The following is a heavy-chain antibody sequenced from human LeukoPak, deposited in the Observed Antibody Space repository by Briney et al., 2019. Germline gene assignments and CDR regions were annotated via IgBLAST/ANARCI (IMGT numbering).Heavy chain of an antibody. J-gene: IGHJ3*02. CDR1: GDSISSYY. V-gene: IGHV4-59*01. CDR3: ARDDLPAAGAFDI. Sequence: SETLSLTCTVSGDSISSYYWSWMRQPPGRGLEWIGYIYFSGTTYYYPSLKSRVTISVDTSKNQFSLKLSSVTAADTAVYYCARDDLPAAGAFDIWGQGTMVTVSS. CDR2: IYFSGTT. D-gene: IGHD2-15*01.